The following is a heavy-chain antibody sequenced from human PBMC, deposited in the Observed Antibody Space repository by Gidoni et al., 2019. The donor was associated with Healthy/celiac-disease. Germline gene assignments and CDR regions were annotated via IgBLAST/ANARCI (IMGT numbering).Heavy chain of an antibody. Sequence: EVQLVESGGVVVQPGGSLRLSCAASGFTFDDYTMHWVRQAPGKGLEWVSLISWDGGSTYYADSVKGRFTISRDNIKNSLYLQMNSLRTEDTALYYCFLHSVGMDVWGQGTTVTVSS. V-gene: IGHV3-43*01. CDR3: FLHSVGMDV. J-gene: IGHJ6*02. CDR2: ISWDGGST. D-gene: IGHD2-21*01. CDR1: GFTFDDYT.